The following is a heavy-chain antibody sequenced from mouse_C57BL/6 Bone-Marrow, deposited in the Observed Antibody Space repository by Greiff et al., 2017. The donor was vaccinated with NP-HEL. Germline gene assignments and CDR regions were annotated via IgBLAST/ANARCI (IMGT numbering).Heavy chain of an antibody. J-gene: IGHJ3*01. V-gene: IGHV5-17*01. CDR2: ISSCSSTI. CDR1: GFTFSDYG. CDR3: ARGAY. Sequence: EVKLLESGGGLVKPGWSLKLSCAASGFTFSDYGMHWVRQAPEKGLEWVAYISSCSSTIYYADTVKGRFTISRDNAKNTLFLQMTSLRSEDTAMYYCARGAYWGQGTLVTVSA.